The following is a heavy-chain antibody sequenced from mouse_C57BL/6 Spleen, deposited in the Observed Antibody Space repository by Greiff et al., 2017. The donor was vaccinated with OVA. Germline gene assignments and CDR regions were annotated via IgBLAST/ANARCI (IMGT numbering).Heavy chain of an antibody. J-gene: IGHJ4*01. CDR2: IWSGGST. D-gene: IGHD2-2*01. CDR3: ARNSHTSMVTTRAMDY. V-gene: IGHV2-2*01. CDR1: GFSLTSYG. Sequence: VKLMESGPGLVQPSQSLSITCTVSGFSLTSYGVHWVRQSPGKGLEWLGVIWSGGSTDYNAAFISRLSISTEKSKSQVFFKMNRLQADVTAIYSGARNSHTSMVTTRAMDYWGQGTSVTVSS.